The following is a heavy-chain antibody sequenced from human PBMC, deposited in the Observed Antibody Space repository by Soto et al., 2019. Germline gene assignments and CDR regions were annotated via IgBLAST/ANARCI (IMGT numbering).Heavy chain of an antibody. V-gene: IGHV3-23*01. CDR1: GFTFSSYA. CDR3: ARGRRELPPLVYYYYYGMDV. D-gene: IGHD1-26*01. J-gene: IGHJ6*02. Sequence: GGSLRLSCATSGFTFSSYAMSWVRQAPGKGLEWVSAISGSGGSTYYADSVKGRFTISRDNSKNTLYLQMNSLRAEDTAVYYCARGRRELPPLVYYYYYGMDVWGQGTTVTVSS. CDR2: ISGSGGST.